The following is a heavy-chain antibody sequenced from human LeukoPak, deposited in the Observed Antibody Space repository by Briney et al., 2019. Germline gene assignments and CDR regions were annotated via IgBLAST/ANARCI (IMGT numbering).Heavy chain of an antibody. CDR3: VRDNRYSGSLDY. CDR2: INHSGST. CDR1: GFTFSSYE. J-gene: IGHJ4*02. V-gene: IGHV4-34*01. Sequence: AGGSLRLSCAASGFTFSSYEVNWVRQAPGKGLEWIGEINHSGSTNYNPSLKSRVTISVDTSKNQFSLKLSSVTAADTAVYYCVRDNRYSGSLDYWGQGTLVTVSS. D-gene: IGHD1-26*01.